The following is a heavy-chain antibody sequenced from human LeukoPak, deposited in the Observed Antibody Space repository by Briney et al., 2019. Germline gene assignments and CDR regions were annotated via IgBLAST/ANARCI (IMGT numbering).Heavy chain of an antibody. CDR1: GGSISSGDYY. CDR3: ARDLNHYYDSSGPSD. V-gene: IGHV4-30-4*01. CDR2: IYYSGST. J-gene: IGHJ4*02. D-gene: IGHD3-22*01. Sequence: SQTLSLTCTVSGGSISSGDYYWSWIRQPPGKGLEWIGYIYYSGSTYYNPSLKSRVTISVDTSKNQFSLKLSSVTAADTAVYYCARDLNHYYDSSGPSDWGQGTLVTVSS.